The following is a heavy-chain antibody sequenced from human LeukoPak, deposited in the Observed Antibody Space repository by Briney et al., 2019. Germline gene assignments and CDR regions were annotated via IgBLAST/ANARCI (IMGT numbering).Heavy chain of an antibody. V-gene: IGHV3-30*01. CDR3: ARRQRVPDY. CDR1: GFTFSSYA. D-gene: IGHD1-1*01. Sequence: PGRSLRLSCAASGFTFSSYAMHWVRQAPGKGLEWVAVISYDGSNKYYADSVKGRFTISRDNSKNTLYLKMNSLRAEDTAVYYCARRQRVPDYWGQGTLVTVSS. CDR2: ISYDGSNK. J-gene: IGHJ4*02.